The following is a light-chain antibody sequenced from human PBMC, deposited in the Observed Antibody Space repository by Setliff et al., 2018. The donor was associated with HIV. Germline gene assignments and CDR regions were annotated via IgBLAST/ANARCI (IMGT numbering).Light chain of an antibody. V-gene: IGLV2-14*03. CDR2: EVS. CDR1: TSDVGVYNY. Sequence: ALAQPASVSGSPGQSIIISCTGTTSDVGVYNYVSWYQQHPGKVPKLIIYEVSNRPSGVSNRFSGSKTGNMASLAISGLQAEDEADYYCGSYTTSGTFVFGSGTKVTVL. J-gene: IGLJ1*01. CDR3: GSYTTSGTFV.